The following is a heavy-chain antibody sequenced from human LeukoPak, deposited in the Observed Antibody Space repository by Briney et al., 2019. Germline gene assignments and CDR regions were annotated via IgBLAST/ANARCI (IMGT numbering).Heavy chain of an antibody. CDR3: ARQYYYDSSGYYYGGLNWFDP. V-gene: IGHV1-2*02. Sequence: ASVKVSCKASGYTFTSYGISWVRQAPGQGLEWMGWINPNSGGTNYAQKFQGRVTMTRDTSISTAYMELSRLRSDDTAVYYCARQYYYDSSGYYYGGLNWFDPWGQGTLVTVSS. J-gene: IGHJ5*02. CDR1: GYTFTSYG. D-gene: IGHD3-22*01. CDR2: INPNSGGT.